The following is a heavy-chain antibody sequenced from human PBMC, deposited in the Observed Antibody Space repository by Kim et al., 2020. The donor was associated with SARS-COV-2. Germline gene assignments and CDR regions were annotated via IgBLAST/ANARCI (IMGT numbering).Heavy chain of an antibody. CDR2: TTRDGDGS. CDR3: GRYGRNYGAAH. CDR1: GFTFSDYA. J-gene: IGHJ4*02. D-gene: IGHD3-10*01. V-gene: IGHV3-64D*06. Sequence: GGSLRLSCSASGFTFSDYAIHWVRRAPGMGLQYVSATTRDGDGSFFADSVKDRFTIFRDNSKNTLFLQMSGLRIEDTAIYYCGRYGRNYGAAHWGQGSL.